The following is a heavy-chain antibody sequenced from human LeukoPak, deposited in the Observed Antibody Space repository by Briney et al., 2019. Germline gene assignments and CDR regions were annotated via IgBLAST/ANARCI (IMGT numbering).Heavy chain of an antibody. CDR1: RYNFTNYW. D-gene: IGHD3/OR15-3a*01. J-gene: IGHJ4*02. V-gene: IGHV5-51*01. CDR3: ARWTSHFDY. CDR2: IHPGDSDT. Sequence: GESLKISCEGSRYNFTNYWIGWVRQMPGKGLEWMGIIHPGDSDTRYSPSFKGQVTISADKSIATAYLQWSSLKASDTAMYYCARWTSHFDYWGQGTLVTVSS.